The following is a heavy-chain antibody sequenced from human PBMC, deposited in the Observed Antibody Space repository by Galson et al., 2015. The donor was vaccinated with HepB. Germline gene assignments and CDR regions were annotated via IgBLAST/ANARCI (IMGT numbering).Heavy chain of an antibody. CDR3: AKAASPVTTFLDY. CDR1: GFDFSDSW. Sequence: SLRLSCAASGFDFSDSWMSWVRHAPGKGLEWVSASGSDGGTYYAGSVRGRFTISRDNSKNTLYLQMNSLRAEDTAVYYCAKAASPVTTFLDYWGQGTLVSVSS. V-gene: IGHV3-23*01. D-gene: IGHD4-17*01. CDR2: SGSDGGT. J-gene: IGHJ4*02.